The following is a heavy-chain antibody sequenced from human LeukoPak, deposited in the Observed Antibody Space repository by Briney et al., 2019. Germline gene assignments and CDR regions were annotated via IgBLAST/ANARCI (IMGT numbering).Heavy chain of an antibody. CDR2: MRYDGSNK. Sequence: PGGSLRLSCAASGFTFINFGMFWVRQAPGKGLEGVAFMRYDGSNKDYAYSVKGRFTISRDNAKNTLYLQMNSLRSEDTAVYYCARDERVAAAVGYWGQGTLVTISS. CDR1: GFTFINFG. D-gene: IGHD6-13*01. J-gene: IGHJ4*02. CDR3: ARDERVAAAVGY. V-gene: IGHV3-30*02.